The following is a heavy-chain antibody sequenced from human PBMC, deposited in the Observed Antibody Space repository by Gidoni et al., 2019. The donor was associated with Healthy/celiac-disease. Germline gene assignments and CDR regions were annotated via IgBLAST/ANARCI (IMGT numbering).Heavy chain of an antibody. Sequence: EVQLVESGGGLVQPGGSLRLSCSASGFPFSSYAMHWVRQAPGKGLEYVSAISSNGGSTYYADSVKGRFTISRDNSKNTLYLQMSSLRAEDTAVYYCVKIPGRYYDSSGYYLTNWGQGTLVTVSS. V-gene: IGHV3-64D*09. D-gene: IGHD3-22*01. J-gene: IGHJ4*02. CDR1: GFPFSSYA. CDR2: ISSNGGST. CDR3: VKIPGRYYDSSGYYLTN.